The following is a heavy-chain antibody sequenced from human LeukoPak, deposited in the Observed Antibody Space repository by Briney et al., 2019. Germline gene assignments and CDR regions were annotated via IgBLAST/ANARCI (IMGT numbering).Heavy chain of an antibody. CDR1: GLSFSSYD. J-gene: IGHJ4*02. Sequence: GGSLRLSCAASGLSFSSYDLRWVRQDPGRGLEWVSAISDSGGRTYYADFVKGRFTISRDNSENTLFLQMSSLRAEDTATYYCAKHYGSGTYYNYFSYCGQGTLVSVSS. CDR3: AKHYGSGTYYNYFSY. V-gene: IGHV3-23*01. D-gene: IGHD3-10*01. CDR2: ISDSGGRT.